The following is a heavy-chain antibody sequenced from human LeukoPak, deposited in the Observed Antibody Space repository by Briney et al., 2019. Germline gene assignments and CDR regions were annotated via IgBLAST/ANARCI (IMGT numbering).Heavy chain of an antibody. Sequence: SVNVSCKASGGTFSGYAISWVRQAPGQGLEWMGGIIPIFGTANYAQKFQGRVTITADESTSTAYMELSSLRSEDTAVYYCARGDSSGYYYYYYFDYWGQGTLVTVSS. J-gene: IGHJ4*02. D-gene: IGHD3-22*01. V-gene: IGHV1-69*13. CDR3: ARGDSSGYYYYYYFDY. CDR2: IIPIFGTA. CDR1: GGTFSGYA.